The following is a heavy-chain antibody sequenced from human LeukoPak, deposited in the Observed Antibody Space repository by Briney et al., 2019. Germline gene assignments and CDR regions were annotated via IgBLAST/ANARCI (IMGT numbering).Heavy chain of an antibody. CDR3: AREGPDGIGPFFDY. J-gene: IGHJ4*02. CDR2: VSGNNGNT. V-gene: IGHV1-18*01. D-gene: IGHD1-26*01. Sequence: ASVKVSCKTSGYTFTNYGVTWVRQAPGQGLEWMGWVSGNNGNTDYAQKLQGRVTMTTDTSTTTAYLELRSLTSDDTAVYYCAREGPDGIGPFFDYWGQGTLVTVSS. CDR1: GYTFTNYG.